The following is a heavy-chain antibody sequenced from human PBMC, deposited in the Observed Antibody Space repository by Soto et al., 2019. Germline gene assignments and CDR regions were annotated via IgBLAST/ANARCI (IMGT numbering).Heavy chain of an antibody. CDR3: ARDGYYDSGSYGMDV. Sequence: QVQLVQSGAEVKKPGASVKVSCKTSGYTFNNYGISWVRQAPGQGLEWMGWISDYKGNTNYPQKFQGRVTMTTDTSTKTVYMVLTGLRSDDAGVYYCARDGYYDSGSYGMDVWGRGTTVTVSS. CDR2: ISDYKGNT. J-gene: IGHJ6*02. V-gene: IGHV1-18*01. CDR1: GYTFNNYG. D-gene: IGHD3-10*01.